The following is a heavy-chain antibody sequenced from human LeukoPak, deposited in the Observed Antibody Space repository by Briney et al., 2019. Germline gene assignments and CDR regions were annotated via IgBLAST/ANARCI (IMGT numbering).Heavy chain of an antibody. J-gene: IGHJ6*02. CDR3: ARGVNRPNYYYYGMDV. D-gene: IGHD4-11*01. CDR1: GFTFSNYW. V-gene: IGHV3-7*01. Sequence: GGSLRLSCVASGFTFSNYWMSWVRQAPGKGLEWVANIKQDGSEIYYVGSVKGRFTISRDNAETSLYLQMNSLRAEDTAMYYCARGVNRPNYYYYGMDVWGQGTTVTVSS. CDR2: IKQDGSEI.